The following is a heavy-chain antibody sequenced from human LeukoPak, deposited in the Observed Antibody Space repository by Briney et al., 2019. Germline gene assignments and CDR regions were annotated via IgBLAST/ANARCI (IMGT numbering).Heavy chain of an antibody. CDR3: AREEYSYGGRGVFDY. J-gene: IGHJ4*02. Sequence: GASVKVSCKASGYTFTGYYMHWVRQAPGQGLEWMGWINPNSGGTNYAQKFQGRVTMTRDTSISTAYMELSRLRSDDTAVYYCAREEYSYGGRGVFDYWGQGTLVTVSS. V-gene: IGHV1-2*02. D-gene: IGHD5-18*01. CDR2: INPNSGGT. CDR1: GYTFTGYY.